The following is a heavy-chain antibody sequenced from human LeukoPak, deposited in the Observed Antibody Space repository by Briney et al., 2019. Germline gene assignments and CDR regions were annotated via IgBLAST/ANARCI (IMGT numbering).Heavy chain of an antibody. CDR2: IYHSGST. J-gene: IGHJ6*02. CDR3: ARLKCISTTCPSRYVMDV. V-gene: IGHV4-59*01. D-gene: IGHD2-2*01. CDR1: GDSISSCY. Sequence: SETLSLTCSVSGDSISSCYWSWVRQSPGKGLEFIGYIYHSGSTNYNPSLKSRVTISVDTSKDQFSLNLTSVTAADTAVYYCARLKCISTTCPSRYVMDVWGQGTTVTVSS.